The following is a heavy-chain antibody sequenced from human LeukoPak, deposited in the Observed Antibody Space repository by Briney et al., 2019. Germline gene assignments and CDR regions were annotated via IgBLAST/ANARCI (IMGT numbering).Heavy chain of an antibody. D-gene: IGHD1-26*01. CDR1: GFTFSSYE. V-gene: IGHV3-48*03. J-gene: IGHJ4*02. Sequence: GGSLRLFCAASGFTFSSYEMNWVRQAPGKGLEWVSYISSSGSTIYYADSVKGRFTISRDNAKNSLYLQMNSLRAEDTAVYYCAREYGAFDYWGQGTLVTVSS. CDR2: ISSSGSTI. CDR3: AREYGAFDY.